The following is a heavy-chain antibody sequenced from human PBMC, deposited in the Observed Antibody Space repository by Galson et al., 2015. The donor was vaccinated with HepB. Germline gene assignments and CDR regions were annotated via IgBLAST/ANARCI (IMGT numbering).Heavy chain of an antibody. V-gene: IGHV3-21*01. CDR3: ARDRGPYCSGGICYGRGALDI. J-gene: IGHJ3*02. CDR2: ISSSSSYI. D-gene: IGHD2-15*01. Sequence: SLRLSCAASGFTFSSYSMNWVRQAPGKGLEWVSSISSSSSYIYYADSVKGRFTISRDNAKNSLYLQMNSLRAEDTAVYYCARDRGPYCSGGICYGRGALDIWGQGTMVTVSS. CDR1: GFTFSSYS.